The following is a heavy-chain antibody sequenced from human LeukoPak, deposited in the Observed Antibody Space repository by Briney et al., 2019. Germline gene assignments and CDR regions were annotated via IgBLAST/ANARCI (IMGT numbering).Heavy chain of an antibody. V-gene: IGHV3-11*01. CDR2: ISSRGYTI. D-gene: IGHD1-1*01. J-gene: IGHJ4*02. Sequence: GGSLRLSCAGSGFNFSDNHMSWIRQAPGKGLEWISYISSRGYTIYYADSVKGRFTISRDNAKNFLYLEMQSLRAEDTAVYYCASQEGVRYFDYWGQGSLVTVSS. CDR1: GFNFSDNH. CDR3: ASQEGVRYFDY.